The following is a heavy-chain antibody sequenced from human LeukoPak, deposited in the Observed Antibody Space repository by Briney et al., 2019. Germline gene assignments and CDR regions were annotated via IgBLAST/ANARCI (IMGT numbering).Heavy chain of an antibody. CDR3: ARRNFRFGYCSSTSCYVGWFDP. V-gene: IGHV4-34*01. CDR2: INHSGST. D-gene: IGHD2-2*03. J-gene: IGHJ5*02. Sequence: SETLSLTCAVYGGSFSGYYWSWIRQPPGKGLEWIGEINHSGSTNYNPSLKSRVTISVDTSKNQFSLKLSSVTAADTAVYYCARRNFRFGYCSSTSCYVGWFDPWGQGTLVIVSS. CDR1: GGSFSGYY.